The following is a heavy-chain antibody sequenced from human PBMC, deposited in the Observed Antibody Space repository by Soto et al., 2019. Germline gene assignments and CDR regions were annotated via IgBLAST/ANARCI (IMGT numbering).Heavy chain of an antibody. V-gene: IGHV4-39*01. CDR1: GDSITSSTYY. CDR3: ARQSYDSSDYFDY. D-gene: IGHD3-22*01. Sequence: SETLSLTCTVSGDSITSSTYYWGWIRQPPGKGLEWIGSIYYSGSTYYNPSLNSRVTISVDTSRIHFSLKLISVTAADTAVYYCARQSYDSSDYFDYWGQGTLVTVSS. J-gene: IGHJ4*02. CDR2: IYYSGST.